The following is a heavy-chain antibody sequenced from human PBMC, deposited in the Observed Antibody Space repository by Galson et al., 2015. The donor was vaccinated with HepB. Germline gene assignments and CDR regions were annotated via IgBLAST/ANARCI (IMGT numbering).Heavy chain of an antibody. CDR2: ISVYNRNT. Sequence: SVKVSCKASGYSFSNHGISWVRQAPGQGLEWMGWISVYNRNTNYAQKFQGRVTMTTDTSTRTAYMELRSLRSDDTAVYYCARARYSSSPPDYWGRGTLVSVSS. V-gene: IGHV1-18*01. J-gene: IGHJ4*03. CDR1: GYSFSNHG. CDR3: ARARYSSSPPDY. D-gene: IGHD3-22*01.